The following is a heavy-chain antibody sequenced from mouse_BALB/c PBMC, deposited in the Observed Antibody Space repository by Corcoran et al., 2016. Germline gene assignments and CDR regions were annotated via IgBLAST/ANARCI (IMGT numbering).Heavy chain of an antibody. Sequence: DVQLQESGPGLVKPSQSLSLTCSVTGYSITSGYYWNWIRQFPGNKLEWMGYISYDGSNNYNPSLKNRISTTRDTSKNQFFLKLNSVTTEDTATYYCARDYYGSSYGYWGQGTTLTVSS. V-gene: IGHV3-6*02. J-gene: IGHJ2*01. CDR3: ARDYYGSSYGY. D-gene: IGHD1-1*01. CDR2: ISYDGSN. CDR1: GYSITSGYY.